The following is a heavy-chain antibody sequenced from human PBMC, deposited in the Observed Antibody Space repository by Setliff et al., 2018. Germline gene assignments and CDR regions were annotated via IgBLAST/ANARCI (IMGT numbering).Heavy chain of an antibody. J-gene: IGHJ3*02. CDR3: ARVGPSSSWYGGDAFDI. V-gene: IGHV1-8*03. Sequence: ASVKVSCKASGYTFTSYDINWVRQATGQGLEWMGWMNPNSGNTGYAQKFQGRVTITRNTSISTAYMELSSLRSEDTAVYYCARVGPSSSWYGGDAFDIWGQGTMVT. CDR2: MNPNSGNT. D-gene: IGHD6-13*01. CDR1: GYTFTSYD.